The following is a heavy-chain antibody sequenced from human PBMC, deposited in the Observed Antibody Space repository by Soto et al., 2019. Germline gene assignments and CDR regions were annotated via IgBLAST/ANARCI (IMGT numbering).Heavy chain of an antibody. D-gene: IGHD6-6*01. V-gene: IGHV1-18*01. CDR2: ISAYNGNT. CDR1: VYSFTSYG. J-gene: IGHJ6*02. CDR3: ATVLIAARLHYYGMDV. Sequence: GXSVKISYKASVYSFTSYGISWVRQAPGQGLEWMGWISAYNGNTNYAQKLQGRVTMTTDTSTSTAYMELRSLRSDDTAVYYCATVLIAARLHYYGMDVWGQGSTVTVSS.